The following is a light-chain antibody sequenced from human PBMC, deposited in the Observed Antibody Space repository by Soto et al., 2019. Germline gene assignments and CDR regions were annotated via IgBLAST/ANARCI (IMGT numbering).Light chain of an antibody. CDR2: YDD. Sequence: QSVLTQPPSVSEAPRQRVTISCSGSSSNIGNNAVNWYQQLPGKAPKLLIYYDDLLPSGVSDRFSGSKSGTSASLAISGLQSEDEADYYCAAWDDSLTGPNYVFGTGTKVTVL. J-gene: IGLJ1*01. CDR1: SSNIGNNA. V-gene: IGLV1-36*01. CDR3: AAWDDSLTGPNYV.